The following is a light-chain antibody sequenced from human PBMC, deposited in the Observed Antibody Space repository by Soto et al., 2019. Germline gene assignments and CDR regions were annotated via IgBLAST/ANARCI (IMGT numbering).Light chain of an antibody. V-gene: IGKV3-11*01. CDR2: DAT. CDR1: QSVGVY. CDR3: QQRDIWPPLT. Sequence: VLTKAQATMSLSPGERATLFCKASQSVGVYMGWFQQNPGQAHRVLIYDATNRARGVPARFSGSGSGTDFTLTISSLEAADSAVYYCQQRDIWPPLTFGGGTKLEIK. J-gene: IGKJ4*01.